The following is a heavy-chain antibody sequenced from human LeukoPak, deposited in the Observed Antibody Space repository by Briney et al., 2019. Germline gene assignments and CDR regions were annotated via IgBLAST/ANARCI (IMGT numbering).Heavy chain of an antibody. D-gene: IGHD5-18*01. Sequence: GASVKVSCKASGYTFTGYHIHWVRQAPGQGLEWMGIINPSGGSPSYAQKLQGRLTMTRDMSTSTIYMELSSLRSEDTAVYYCARDGWDLGDTTLVGYFDYWGQGTLVTVSS. CDR3: ARDGWDLGDTTLVGYFDY. J-gene: IGHJ4*02. V-gene: IGHV1-46*04. CDR2: INPSGGSP. CDR1: GYTFTGYH.